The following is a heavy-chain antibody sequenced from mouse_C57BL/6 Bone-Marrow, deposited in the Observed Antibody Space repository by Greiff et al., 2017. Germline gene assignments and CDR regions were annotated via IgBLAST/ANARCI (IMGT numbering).Heavy chain of an antibody. V-gene: IGHV1-53*01. D-gene: IGHD2-3*01. CDR3: ARVGGYLYYFDY. J-gene: IGHJ2*01. Sequence: QVQLQQPGTELVKPGPPVKLSCKASGYSFTSYWMHWVKQTPGQGLEWIGNINPSNGGTNYNEKIKSKATLTVDKSTSSAYLQLSSLTSEDSAVYYCARVGGYLYYFDYWGQGTTLTVSS. CDR1: GYSFTSYW. CDR2: INPSNGGT.